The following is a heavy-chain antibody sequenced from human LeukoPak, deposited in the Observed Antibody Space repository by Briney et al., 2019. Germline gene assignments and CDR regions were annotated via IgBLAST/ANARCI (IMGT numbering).Heavy chain of an antibody. V-gene: IGHV1-2*02. J-gene: IGHJ5*01. CDR2: INTHSGAT. D-gene: IGHD2-15*01. Sequence: ASVKVSCKASGYYFNGHYMYWLRQAPGQGLEWMGWINTHSGATNYAQKFHGRVTLTRDTSITTAYMELGSLKSDDTAVYYCARVPTALAMVAATQGRNAWFDSWGQGTLVTVSS. CDR3: ARVPTALAMVAATQGRNAWFDS. CDR1: GYYFNGHY.